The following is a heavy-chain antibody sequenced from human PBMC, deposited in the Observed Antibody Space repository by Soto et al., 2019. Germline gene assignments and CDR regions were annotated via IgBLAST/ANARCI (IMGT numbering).Heavy chain of an antibody. D-gene: IGHD4-4*01. CDR3: ATWAGHHSKGGHWFDP. V-gene: IGHV4-31*03. J-gene: IGHJ5*02. CDR1: GGSISSGGYY. Sequence: PSETLSLPCTVSGGSISSGGYYWSWIRQHPGKGLEWIGYIYYSGSTYYNPSLKSRVTISVDTSKNQFSLKLSSVTAADTAVYYCATWAGHHSKGGHWFDPWGQGTLVTVSS. CDR2: IYYSGST.